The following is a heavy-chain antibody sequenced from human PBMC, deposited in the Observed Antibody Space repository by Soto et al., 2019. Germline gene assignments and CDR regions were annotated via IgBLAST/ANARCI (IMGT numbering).Heavy chain of an antibody. D-gene: IGHD6-13*01. J-gene: IGHJ6*02. CDR3: ARGLPAAGTPYYGMDV. V-gene: IGHV1-3*01. Sequence: ASVKVSCKASGYTFTSYAMHWVRQAPGQRLEWMGWINAGNGNTKYSQKFQGRVTITRDTSASTAYMELSSLRSEDTAVYYCARGLPAAGTPYYGMDVWGQGTTVTVSS. CDR2: INAGNGNT. CDR1: GYTFTSYA.